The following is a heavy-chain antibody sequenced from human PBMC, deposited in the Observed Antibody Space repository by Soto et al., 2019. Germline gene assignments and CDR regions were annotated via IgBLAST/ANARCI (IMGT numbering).Heavy chain of an antibody. J-gene: IGHJ4*02. CDR3: ARDGEDIVVVPAN. CDR1: GGSISSGDYY. Sequence: NPSETLSLTCTVSGGSISSGDYYWSWIRQPPGKGLEWIGYIYYSGSTYYNPSLKSRVTISVDTSKNQFSLKLSSVTAADTAVYYCARDGEDIVVVPANWGQGTLVTVSS. CDR2: IYYSGST. V-gene: IGHV4-30-4*01. D-gene: IGHD2-2*01.